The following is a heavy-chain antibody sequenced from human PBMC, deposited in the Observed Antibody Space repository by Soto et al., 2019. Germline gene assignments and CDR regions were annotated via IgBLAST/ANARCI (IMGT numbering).Heavy chain of an antibody. D-gene: IGHD3-16*01. CDR1: NYLFSAFG. CDR2: IRPYNGNT. CDR3: ARISARGNDFDV. Sequence: QVQLVQSGAEVKNPGASVKVSCQASNYLFSAFGISWVRQAQGQGLEWKGWIRPYNGNTHYAEKFQDRVTMTADKSTNTAYMEVRRLTSDATAVYFCARISARGNDFDVWGQGTVVTVSS. V-gene: IGHV1-18*01. J-gene: IGHJ3*01.